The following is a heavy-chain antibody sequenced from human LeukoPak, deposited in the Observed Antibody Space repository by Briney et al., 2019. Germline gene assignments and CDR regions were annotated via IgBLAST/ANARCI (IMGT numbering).Heavy chain of an antibody. V-gene: IGHV3-30-3*01. Sequence: PGGSLRLSCTASGFTFSSFAMHWVRQAPGKGLEWVAVISYDGSNKYFADSVKGRFTISRDNSKNTLYLQMNSLRAEDTAVYYCARGAYCSDDSCPGAFDIWGQGTMVTVSS. CDR3: ARGAYCSDDSCPGAFDI. J-gene: IGHJ3*02. D-gene: IGHD2-15*01. CDR1: GFTFSSFA. CDR2: ISYDGSNK.